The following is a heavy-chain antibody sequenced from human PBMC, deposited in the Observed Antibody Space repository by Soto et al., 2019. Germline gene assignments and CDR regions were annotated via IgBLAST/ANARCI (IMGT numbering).Heavy chain of an antibody. CDR3: AKDLRSFTMIVAGNH. CDR1: GFTFSSYA. CDR2: ISGGGGGST. J-gene: IGHJ5*02. D-gene: IGHD3-22*01. Sequence: GGSLRLSCAASGFTFSSYAMNWVRQAPGKGLEWVSAISGGGGGSTYYAGSVKGRFTISRDNSKNTLYLQMNSLRAEDTAVYYCAKDLRSFTMIVAGNHWGQGTLVTVSS. V-gene: IGHV3-23*01.